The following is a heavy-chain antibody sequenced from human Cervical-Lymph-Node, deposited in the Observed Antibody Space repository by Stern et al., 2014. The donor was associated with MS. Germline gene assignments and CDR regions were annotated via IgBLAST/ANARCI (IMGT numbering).Heavy chain of an antibody. V-gene: IGHV3-13*01. Sequence: VQLVESGGGLVQPGGSLRLSCAPSGFTFSTYDMHWVRQATGKGLEWVSAIGTAGDTYYPASVKGRFTISRENAKNSLYLQMNSLRDGDTAVYYCARDRSPYGSGSQGMDVWGQGTTVTVSS. J-gene: IGHJ6*02. CDR1: GFTFSTYD. D-gene: IGHD3-10*01. CDR3: ARDRSPYGSGSQGMDV. CDR2: IGTAGDT.